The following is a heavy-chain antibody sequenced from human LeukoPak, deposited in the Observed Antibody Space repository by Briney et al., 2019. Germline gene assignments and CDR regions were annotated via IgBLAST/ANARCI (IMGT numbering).Heavy chain of an antibody. CDR2: TSSSDAGT. D-gene: IGHD3-22*01. J-gene: IGHJ6*03. CDR1: GFPLSSYA. V-gene: IGHV3-23*01. Sequence: PGGSLRLSCAVSGFPLSSYAMSWVRQAPGKGLEWVSATSSSDAGTYYADSVRGRFTISRDNSKNTLYLQMNSLRAEDAAVYYCARERRPHYYDSSGYLGFLYYYYMDVWGKGTTVTVSS. CDR3: ARERRPHYYDSSGYLGFLYYYYMDV.